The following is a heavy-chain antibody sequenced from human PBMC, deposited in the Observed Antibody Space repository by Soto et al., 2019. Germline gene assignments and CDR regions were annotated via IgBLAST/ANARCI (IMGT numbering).Heavy chain of an antibody. D-gene: IGHD6-19*01. CDR2: INAGNGNT. CDR3: ARDPPIAVADTHFDY. CDR1: GYTFTSYA. J-gene: IGHJ4*02. V-gene: IGHV1-3*01. Sequence: ASVKVSCKASGYTFTSYAMHWVRQAPGQRLEWMGWINAGNGNTKYSQKFQGRVTITRDTSASTAYMELSSLRSEDTAVYYCARDPPIAVADTHFDYWGQGTLVTVSS.